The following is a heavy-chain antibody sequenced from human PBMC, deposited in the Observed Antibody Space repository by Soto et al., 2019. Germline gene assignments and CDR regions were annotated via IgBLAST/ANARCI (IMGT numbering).Heavy chain of an antibody. J-gene: IGHJ4*02. CDR1: GFTFSSYA. V-gene: IGHV3-23*01. Sequence: LRLSCAASGFTFSSYAMSWVRQAPGKGLEWVSAISGSGGSTYYADSVKGRFTISRDNSKNTLYLQMNSLRAEDTAVYYCAKGNDFWSGYSYFDYWGQGTLVTVSS. D-gene: IGHD3-3*01. CDR3: AKGNDFWSGYSYFDY. CDR2: ISGSGGST.